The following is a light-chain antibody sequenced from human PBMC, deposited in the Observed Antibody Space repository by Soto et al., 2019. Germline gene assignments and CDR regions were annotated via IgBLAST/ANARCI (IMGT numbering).Light chain of an antibody. J-gene: IGKJ5*01. Sequence: EIVMTQSPATLSVSPGERATLSCRASQSVSRNLAWYQQKPGQAPRLLIYGASTRATGIPARFSGSGSGTEFTLTIGSLQSEDFAVYYCQQYANGPPITFGQGTLLEIK. CDR1: QSVSRN. CDR2: GAS. V-gene: IGKV3-15*01. CDR3: QQYANGPPIT.